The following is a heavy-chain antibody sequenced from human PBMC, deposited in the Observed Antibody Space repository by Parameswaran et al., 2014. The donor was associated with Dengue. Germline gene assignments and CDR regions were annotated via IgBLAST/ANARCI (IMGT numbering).Heavy chain of an antibody. CDR3: ARYYGSGSPLLDY. CDR2: ISAYNGNT. Sequence: WVRQAPGQGLEWMGWISAYNGNTNYAQKLQGRVTMTTDTSTSTAYMELRSLRSDDTAVYYCARYYGSGSPLLDYWGQGTLVTVSS. J-gene: IGHJ4*02. V-gene: IGHV1-18*01. D-gene: IGHD3-10*01.